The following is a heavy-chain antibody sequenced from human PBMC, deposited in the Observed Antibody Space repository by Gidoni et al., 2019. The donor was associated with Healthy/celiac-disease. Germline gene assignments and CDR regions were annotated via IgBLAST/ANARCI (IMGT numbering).Heavy chain of an antibody. CDR1: GGSFGGYY. CDR3: ARAGTGDPYDFWSGYFPYYYYGMDV. CDR2: INHSGST. D-gene: IGHD3-3*01. V-gene: IGHV4-34*01. J-gene: IGHJ6*02. Sequence: QVQLQQWGAGLLTPSETLSLTCAVYGGSFGGYYWSWIRPPPGKGLAWIGEINHSGSTNYNPSLKSRVTISVDTSKNQFSLKLSSVTAADTAVYYCARAGTGDPYDFWSGYFPYYYYGMDVWGQGTTVTVSS.